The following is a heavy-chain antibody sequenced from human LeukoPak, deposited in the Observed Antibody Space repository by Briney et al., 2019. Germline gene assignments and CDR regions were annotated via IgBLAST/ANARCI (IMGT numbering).Heavy chain of an antibody. D-gene: IGHD4-23*01. CDR3: AMQYGGNGYFDY. CDR1: GGTFSSYA. J-gene: IGHJ4*02. CDR2: VIPIFGTA. V-gene: IGHV1-69*13. Sequence: SVKVSCKASGGTFSSYAISWVRQAPGQGLEWMGGVIPIFGTANYAQKFQGRVTITADESTSTAYMELSSLRSEDTAVYYCAMQYGGNGYFDYWGQGTLVTVSS.